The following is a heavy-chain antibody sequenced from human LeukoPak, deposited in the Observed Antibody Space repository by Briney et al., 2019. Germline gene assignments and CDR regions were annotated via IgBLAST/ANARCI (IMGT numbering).Heavy chain of an antibody. CDR3: ARDCGGGSCYGPYDAFDI. CDR1: GFTFSSYE. Sequence: PGGSLRLSCAASGFTFSSYEMNWVRQAPGQGLECVSYISSSGSTIYYADSMKGRFTYVREYAKSAVYLQMNSLRAEDTAVYYCARDCGGGSCYGPYDAFDIWGQGTGITVSS. V-gene: IGHV3-48*03. CDR2: ISSSGSTI. J-gene: IGHJ3*02. D-gene: IGHD2-15*01.